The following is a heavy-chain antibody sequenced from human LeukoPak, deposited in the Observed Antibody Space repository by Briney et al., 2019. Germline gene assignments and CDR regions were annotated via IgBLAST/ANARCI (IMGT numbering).Heavy chain of an antibody. D-gene: IGHD6-13*01. J-gene: IGHJ3*02. CDR1: GGSISSYY. CDR3: AGAPPLLYSSSSLGAFDI. Sequence: SETLSLTCTVSGGSISSYYWSWIRQPPGKGLEWIGYIYYSGSTNSNPSLRSRVTISVDTSKNQFSLKLNSVTAADTAVYYCAGAPPLLYSSSSLGAFDIWGQGTMVIVSS. V-gene: IGHV4-59*01. CDR2: IYYSGST.